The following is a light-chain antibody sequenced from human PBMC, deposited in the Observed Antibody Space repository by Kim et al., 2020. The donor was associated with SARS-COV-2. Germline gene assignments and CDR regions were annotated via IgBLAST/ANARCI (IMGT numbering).Light chain of an antibody. CDR2: GTS. J-gene: IGKJ2*01. CDR1: QSVTSNN. V-gene: IGKV3-20*01. Sequence: EIVLTQSPGTLSLSPGERATLSCRASQSVTSNNLAWFQQKPGQAPGLLIYGTSSRATGIPDRFNGSGSGTDFTLTISRLEPEDFAVYYCQQYDNSPYTFGQGTKLEI. CDR3: QQYDNSPYT.